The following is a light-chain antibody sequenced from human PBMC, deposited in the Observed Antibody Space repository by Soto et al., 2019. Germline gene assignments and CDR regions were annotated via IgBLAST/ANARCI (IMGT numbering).Light chain of an antibody. V-gene: IGLV2-23*02. Sequence: QSVLTQPASVSGSPGESITISCTGTSSDIGSYHLVSWYQHQSGKAPKLIIYKVSQWPSGVSDRFSASKSGNTASLTISGLQAEDEADYSCCSYAGSNGVYVFETGPKVTAL. CDR1: SSDIGSYHL. CDR2: KVS. J-gene: IGLJ1*01. CDR3: CSYAGSNGVYV.